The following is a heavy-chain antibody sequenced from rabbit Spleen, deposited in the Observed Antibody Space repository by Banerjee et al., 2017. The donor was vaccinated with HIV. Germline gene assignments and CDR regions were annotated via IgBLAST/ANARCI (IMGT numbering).Heavy chain of an antibody. V-gene: IGHV1S40*01. CDR1: GFSSPTNYY. Sequence: QSLEESGGDLVKPGASLTLTCTASGFSSPTNYYICWVRQAPGKGLEWIACIGAGSGNKEYASWVNGRFTIFKTSSTTVTLQMTSLTAVDTATYFCARDGGVDYGAGGFNLWG. J-gene: IGHJ4*01. D-gene: IGHD2-1*01. CDR3: ARDGGVDYGAGGFNL. CDR2: IGAGSGNK.